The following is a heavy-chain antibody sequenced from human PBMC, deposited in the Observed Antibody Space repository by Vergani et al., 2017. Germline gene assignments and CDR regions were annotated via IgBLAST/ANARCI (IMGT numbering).Heavy chain of an antibody. J-gene: IGHJ6*02. Sequence: QVQLQESGPGLVKPSETLTLTCDVSDSSIMTNPYWGWFRQSPGKGLEWIGCIHHSGDTHYNSSLKCRVSISIVSSSKFSLSLTSVTAADTAIYYCARHRGSGGFFPSSYFYGRDGWGHGTTVTVSS. CDR1: DSSIMTNPY. CDR3: ARHRGSGGFFPSSYFYGRDG. CDR2: IHHSGDT. V-gene: IGHV4-38-2*01. D-gene: IGHD3-10*01.